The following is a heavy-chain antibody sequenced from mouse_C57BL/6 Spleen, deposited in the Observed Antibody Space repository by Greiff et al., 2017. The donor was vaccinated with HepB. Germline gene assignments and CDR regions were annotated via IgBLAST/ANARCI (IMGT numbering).Heavy chain of an antibody. CDR2: INPNNGGT. Sequence: EVQLVESGPELVKPGASVKMSCKASGYTFTDYNMHWVKQSHGKSLEWIGYINPNNGGTSYNQKFKGKATLTVNKSSSTAYMELRSLTSEDSAVYYCARWFYDGYYNYWGQGTTLTVSS. CDR1: GYTFTDYN. V-gene: IGHV1-22*01. J-gene: IGHJ2*01. CDR3: ARWFYDGYYNY. D-gene: IGHD2-3*01.